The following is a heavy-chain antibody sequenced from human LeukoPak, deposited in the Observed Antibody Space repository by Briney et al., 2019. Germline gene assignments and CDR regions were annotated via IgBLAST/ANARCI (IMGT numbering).Heavy chain of an antibody. CDR3: ARVTRYYYESSGYYHHAFDI. D-gene: IGHD3-22*01. V-gene: IGHV1-2*02. CDR2: INPNSGGT. CDR1: VYTFTGYY. Sequence: GSVTVSFMSSVYTFTGYYMHGVRQARGQGREGMGWINPNSGGTNYARNFQGRVTMTRDTSISTAYMELSRLRSADTAVYYCARVTRYYYESSGYYHHAFDIWGRGTMVTVSS. J-gene: IGHJ3*02.